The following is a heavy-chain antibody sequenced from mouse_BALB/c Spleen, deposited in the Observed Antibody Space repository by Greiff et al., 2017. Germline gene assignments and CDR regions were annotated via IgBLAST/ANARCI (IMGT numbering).Heavy chain of an antibody. Sequence: EVKLVESGGGLVQPGGSLKLSCAASGFDFSRYWMSWVRQAPGKGLEWIGEINPDSSTINYTPSLKDKFIISRDNAKNTLYLQMSKVRSEDTALYYCARPVWDGNRGFAYWGQGTLVTVSA. CDR3: ARPVWDGNRGFAY. CDR2: INPDSSTI. J-gene: IGHJ3*01. CDR1: GFDFSRYW. V-gene: IGHV4-1*02. D-gene: IGHD2-1*01.